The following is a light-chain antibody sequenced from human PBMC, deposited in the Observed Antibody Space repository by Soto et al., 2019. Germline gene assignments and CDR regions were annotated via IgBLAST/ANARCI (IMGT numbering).Light chain of an antibody. CDR2: DAA. CDR1: QSASTN. CDR3: RQYDSSPRT. Sequence: EFVLTQSPATWSLFPGERATLSCRASQSASTNFACYQQKPGHAPRLLIYDAAYRGTGVPDEFSSSGSGTDFTPTIISLEPEDVSVDYCRQYDSSPRTFGQGTKVDIK. V-gene: IGKV3D-20*01. J-gene: IGKJ1*01.